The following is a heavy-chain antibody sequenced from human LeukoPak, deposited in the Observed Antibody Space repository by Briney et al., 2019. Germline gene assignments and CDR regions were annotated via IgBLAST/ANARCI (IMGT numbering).Heavy chain of an antibody. CDR3: TRVSDSSGYYIVDY. D-gene: IGHD3-22*01. J-gene: IGHJ4*02. CDR2: IRSKAYGGTT. Sequence: GGSLSLSCTASGFTHGVYAMSCFRPAPGKGREWVGFIRSKAYGGTTEYPASVKDRFTISRDVSKSIAYLQMNSLKTEDTAVYYCTRVSDSSGYYIVDYWGQGTLVTVSS. V-gene: IGHV3-49*01. CDR1: GFTHGVYA.